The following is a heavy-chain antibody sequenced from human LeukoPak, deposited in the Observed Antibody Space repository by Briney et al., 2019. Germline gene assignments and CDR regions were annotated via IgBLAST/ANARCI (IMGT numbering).Heavy chain of an antibody. CDR2: ISAYNGNT. Sequence: ASVKVSCKASGYAFTSYGISWVRQAPGQGLEWMGWISAYNGNTNYAQKLQGRVTMTTDTSTSTAYMELRSLRSDDTAVYYCARGGGLLWFGELLVLSDYWGQGTLVTVSS. V-gene: IGHV1-18*01. CDR1: GYAFTSYG. J-gene: IGHJ4*02. CDR3: ARGGGLLWFGELLVLSDY. D-gene: IGHD3-10*01.